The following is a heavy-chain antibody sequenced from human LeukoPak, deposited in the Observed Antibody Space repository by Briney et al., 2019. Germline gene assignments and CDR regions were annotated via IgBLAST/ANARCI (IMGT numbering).Heavy chain of an antibody. J-gene: IGHJ3*02. CDR1: GFTVSSNY. CDR3: ARDRSSSWYKFYAFDI. V-gene: IGHV3-66*01. Sequence: GGSLRLSCAASGFTVSSNYMSWVRQAPGKGLEWVSVIYSGGSTYYADSVKGRFTISRDNSKNTLYLQMNSLRAEDTAVYYCARDRSSSWYKFYAFDIWGQGTMVTVSS. CDR2: IYSGGST. D-gene: IGHD6-13*01.